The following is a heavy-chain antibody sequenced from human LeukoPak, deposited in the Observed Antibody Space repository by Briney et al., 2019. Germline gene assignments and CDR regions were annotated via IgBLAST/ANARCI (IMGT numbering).Heavy chain of an antibody. CDR2: TYYSGST. CDR1: GGSISSYY. J-gene: IGHJ3*02. D-gene: IGHD6-6*01. V-gene: IGHV4-59*01. Sequence: SETLSLTCTVSGGSISSYYWSWIRQPPGKGLEWIGYTYYSGSTNYNPSLKSRVTISVDTSKNQFSLKLSSVTAADTAVYYCARERSIAALEGAFDIWGQGTMVTVSS. CDR3: ARERSIAALEGAFDI.